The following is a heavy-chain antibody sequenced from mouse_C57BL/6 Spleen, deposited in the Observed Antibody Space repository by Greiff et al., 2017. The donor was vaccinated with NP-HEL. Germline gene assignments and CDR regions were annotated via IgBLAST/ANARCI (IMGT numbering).Heavy chain of an antibody. CDR1: GFTFSSYG. J-gene: IGHJ4*01. CDR2: ISSGGSYT. CDR3: ARYRDYYAMDY. V-gene: IGHV5-6*01. Sequence: EVMLVESGGDLVKPGGSLKLSCAASGFTFSSYGMSWVRQTPDKRLEWVATISSGGSYTYYPDSVKGRFTISRDNAKNTLYLQMSSLKSEDTAIYYCARYRDYYAMDYWGQGTSVTVSS.